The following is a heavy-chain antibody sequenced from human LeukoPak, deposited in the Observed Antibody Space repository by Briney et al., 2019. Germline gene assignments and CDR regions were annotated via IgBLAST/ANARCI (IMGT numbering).Heavy chain of an antibody. CDR3: ARDHSGGYCSSTSCYGLGYYGMDV. J-gene: IGHJ6*02. CDR1: GGSISSYY. V-gene: IGHV4-59*01. CDR2: IYYSGST. Sequence: SETLSLTCTVSGGSISSYYWSWIRQPPGKGLEWIGYIYYSGSTNYNPSLKSRVTVSVDTPKNQFSLKLSSVTAADTAVYYCARDHSGGYCSSTSCYGLGYYGMDVWGQGTTVTVSS. D-gene: IGHD2-2*01.